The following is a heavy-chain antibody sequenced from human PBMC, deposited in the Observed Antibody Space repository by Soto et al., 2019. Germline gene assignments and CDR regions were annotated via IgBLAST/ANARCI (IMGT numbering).Heavy chain of an antibody. CDR1: GDSVSSNSAA. CDR3: AGTTSHQWYYMDG. Sequence: PSQTLSLTCAISGDSVSSNSAAWNWIRLSPSRGLEWLARTYYRSRWYNDYAVSVRSRITVNPDTSKNQFSLQLTSVTPEDTAVYYCAGTTSHQWYYMDGRGKGTTVTVSS. D-gene: IGHD1-7*01. V-gene: IGHV6-1*01. J-gene: IGHJ6*03. CDR2: TYYRSRWYN.